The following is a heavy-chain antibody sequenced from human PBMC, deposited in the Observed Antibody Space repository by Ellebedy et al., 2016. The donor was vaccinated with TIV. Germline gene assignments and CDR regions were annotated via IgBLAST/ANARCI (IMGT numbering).Heavy chain of an antibody. J-gene: IGHJ4*02. CDR3: ARRPLTAYYYDSSGYYYEWGGDY. D-gene: IGHD3-22*01. CDR2: NYHSGST. CDR1: APTNAPDVC. V-gene: IGHV4-4*02. Sequence: SETLSLXXAVYAPTNAPDVCPIMSRRRVARWEECRGENYHSGSTNYNPSLKSRVTISVDKSKNQFSLKLSSVTAADTAVYYCARRPLTAYYYDSSGYYYEWGGDYWGQGTLVTVSS.